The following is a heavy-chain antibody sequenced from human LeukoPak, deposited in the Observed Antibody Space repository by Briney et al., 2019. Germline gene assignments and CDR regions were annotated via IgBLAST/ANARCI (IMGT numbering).Heavy chain of an antibody. CDR1: GGSISSYY. V-gene: IGHV4-59*08. D-gene: IGHD6-19*01. J-gene: IGHJ1*01. Sequence: SETLSLTCTVSGGSISSYYWSWIRQPPGKGLEWIGYIYYSGSTNYSPSLKSRVTISVDTSKNQFSLKLSSVTAADTAVYYCARHGGAVAASTEYFQHWGQGTLVTVSS. CDR3: ARHGGAVAASTEYFQH. CDR2: IYYSGST.